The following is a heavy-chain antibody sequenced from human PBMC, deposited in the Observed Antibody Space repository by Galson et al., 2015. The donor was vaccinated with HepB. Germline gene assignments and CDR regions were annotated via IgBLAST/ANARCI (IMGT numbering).Heavy chain of an antibody. CDR1: GFTVSSNY. Sequence: SLRLSCAASGFTVSSNYMSWVRQAPGKGLEWVSVIYSGGSTYYADSVKGRFAISRDNSKNTLYLQINSLRAEDTAVYYCARESVVVVAATYNKQIIDYWGPGTLVTVSS. J-gene: IGHJ4*02. D-gene: IGHD2-15*01. CDR2: IYSGGST. V-gene: IGHV3-66*01. CDR3: ARESVVVVAATYNKQIIDY.